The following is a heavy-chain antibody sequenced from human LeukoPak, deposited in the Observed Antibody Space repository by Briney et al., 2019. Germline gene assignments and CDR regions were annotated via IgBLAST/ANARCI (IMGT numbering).Heavy chain of an antibody. CDR1: GFTFSSYG. D-gene: IGHD1-26*01. CDR2: ISYDGSNK. J-gene: IGHJ4*02. CDR3: AKDAGMGGAFDY. V-gene: IGHV3-30*18. Sequence: GGSLRLSCAASGFTFSSYGMHWVRLAPGKGLEWVAVISYDGSNKYYADSVKGRFTISRDNSKNTLYLQMNSLRAEDTAVYYCAKDAGMGGAFDYWGQGTLVTVSS.